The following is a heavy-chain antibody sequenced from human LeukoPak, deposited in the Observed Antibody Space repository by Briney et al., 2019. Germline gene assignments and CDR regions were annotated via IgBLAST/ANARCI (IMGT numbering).Heavy chain of an antibody. CDR3: PARAGYHTSFSFDF. J-gene: IGHJ4*02. D-gene: IGHD2-2*01. CDR1: GSLLGAIG. V-gene: IGHV5-10-1*01. Sequence: SGESLEIPGQPAGSLLGAIGCAWSRQMPGKGLEWMGVVDPTDPDVAYSPSFQGHVTMSADTSISTVYLQWSSLEASDSAAYYCPARAGYHTSFSFDFWGQGTLVTVSS. CDR2: VDPTDPDV.